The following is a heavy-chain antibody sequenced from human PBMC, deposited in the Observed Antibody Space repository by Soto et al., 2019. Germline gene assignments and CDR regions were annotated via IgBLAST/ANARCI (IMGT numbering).Heavy chain of an antibody. J-gene: IGHJ3*02. CDR2: ISYDGSNK. CDR3: ARAVQAGAFDI. V-gene: IGHV3-30-3*01. D-gene: IGHD1-1*01. Sequence: PGGSLRLSCAASGFTFSSYAMHWVRQAPGKGLEWVAVISYDGSNKYYADSVKGRFTISRDNSENTLYLQMNSLRAEDTAVYYCARAVQAGAFDIWGQGTMVTVSS. CDR1: GFTFSSYA.